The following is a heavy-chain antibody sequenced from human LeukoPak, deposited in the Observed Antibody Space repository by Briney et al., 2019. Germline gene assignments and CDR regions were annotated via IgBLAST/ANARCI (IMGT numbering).Heavy chain of an antibody. V-gene: IGHV3-21*01. CDR1: GFTCSAYS. D-gene: IGHD3-10*02. CDR2: ISGSSIYI. CDR3: AELGITMIGGV. Sequence: PGGSLRLSCATSGFTCSAYSMNWVRQAPGKGLEWVSSISGSSIYINYADSVKGRFTISSDNAKNSLYLQMNSLRAKDTAVYYCAELGITMIGGVWGKGTTVTISS. J-gene: IGHJ6*04.